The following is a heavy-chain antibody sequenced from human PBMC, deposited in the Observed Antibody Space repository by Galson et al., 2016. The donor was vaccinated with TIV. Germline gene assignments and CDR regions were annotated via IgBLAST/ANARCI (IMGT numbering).Heavy chain of an antibody. D-gene: IGHD2-2*02. Sequence: SLRLSCAATGFSFSSYEMNWVRQAPALGLEWVSYIIESGGTIYDADSVKGRFTISRDNAKNSLYLQMNSLRAEDPAVYYCARGRGYCSTTSWYMGYWGQETLVTVSS. CDR3: ARGRGYCSTTSWYMGY. CDR2: IIESGGTI. V-gene: IGHV3-48*03. J-gene: IGHJ4*02. CDR1: GFSFSSYE.